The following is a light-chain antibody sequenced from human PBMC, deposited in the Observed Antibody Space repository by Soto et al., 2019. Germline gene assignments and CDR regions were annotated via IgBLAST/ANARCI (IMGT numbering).Light chain of an antibody. V-gene: IGLV2-14*01. Sequence: QSVLTQPASVSGSPGQSITISCTGSSSDVGVYDYVSWYQHHPGKAPKLMIYEVTSRPSGVSSRFSGSKSGNTASLTISGLQAVDEADYYCCSYTTRNTWVFGGGTQLTVL. J-gene: IGLJ3*02. CDR2: EVT. CDR1: SSDVGVYDY. CDR3: CSYTTRNTWV.